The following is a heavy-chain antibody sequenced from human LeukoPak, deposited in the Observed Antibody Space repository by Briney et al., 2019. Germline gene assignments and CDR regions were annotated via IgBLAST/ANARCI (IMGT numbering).Heavy chain of an antibody. Sequence: PGGSLRLSCAASGFTFTSYWMSWVRQAPGKGLEWVANINQDGSEKYYVDSVKGRITISRDNAKNSLYLQMNSLRGEDTAVYYCAKAGRYYDSSGYYYFDYWGQGTLVTVSS. CDR2: INQDGSEK. J-gene: IGHJ4*02. D-gene: IGHD3-22*01. CDR3: AKAGRYYDSSGYYYFDY. V-gene: IGHV3-7*03. CDR1: GFTFTSYW.